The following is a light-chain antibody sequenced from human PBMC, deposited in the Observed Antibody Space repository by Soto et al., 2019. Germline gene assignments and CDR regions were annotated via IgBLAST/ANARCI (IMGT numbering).Light chain of an antibody. CDR2: GAS. V-gene: IGKV3-15*01. CDR1: QSVSTN. Sequence: EIVMTQSPATLSVSPGERATLSCRASQSVSTNLAWYQQKPGQGPRLLIFGASTRAIGIPARFSGSGSGTDFTLTISSLQSEDFAVYSCQHYNELPLTFGGGTKVEIK. J-gene: IGKJ4*01. CDR3: QHYNELPLT.